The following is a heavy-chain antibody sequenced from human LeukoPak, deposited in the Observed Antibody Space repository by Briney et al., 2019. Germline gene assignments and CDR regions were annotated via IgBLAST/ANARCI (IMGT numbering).Heavy chain of an antibody. J-gene: IGHJ2*01. Sequence: GGSLRLSCSGSGFTFSHHWMTWVRQAPGKGLEWVANIKFDGSEKFYGDSVKGRFTISRDNAKNSLYLQMNSLRAEDTAVYYCARASGVVVAARWGRWYFDLWGRGTLVTVSS. CDR2: IKFDGSEK. CDR3: ARASGVVVAARWGRWYFDL. CDR1: GFTFSHHW. D-gene: IGHD2-15*01. V-gene: IGHV3-7*01.